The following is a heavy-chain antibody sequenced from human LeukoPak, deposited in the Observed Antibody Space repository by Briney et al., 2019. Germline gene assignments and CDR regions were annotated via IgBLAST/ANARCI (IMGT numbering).Heavy chain of an antibody. CDR3: ARVGVPAARRGWFDP. CDR2: ISSSGSTI. Sequence: GGSLRLSCAASGFTFSSYEMNWVRQAPGKGLEWVSYISSSGSTIYYADSVKGRFTISRDNAKNSLYLQMNSLRAEDTAVYYCARVGVPAARRGWFDPWGQGTLVIVSS. D-gene: IGHD2-2*01. J-gene: IGHJ5*02. CDR1: GFTFSSYE. V-gene: IGHV3-48*03.